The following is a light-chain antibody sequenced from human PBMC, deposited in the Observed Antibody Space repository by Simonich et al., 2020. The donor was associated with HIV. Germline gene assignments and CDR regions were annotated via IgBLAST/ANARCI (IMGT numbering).Light chain of an antibody. CDR3: QQYNDWPPT. CDR1: QSVSSN. Sequence: EIVMAQSPATLSVSPGESATLSCRASQSVSSNLAWYQQTPGQAPRLLIYGASTRASGVPARFSGSGSGTEFTLTISSMQSEDFAVYYCQQYNDWPPTFGGGTKVEIK. CDR2: GAS. J-gene: IGKJ4*01. V-gene: IGKV3-15*01.